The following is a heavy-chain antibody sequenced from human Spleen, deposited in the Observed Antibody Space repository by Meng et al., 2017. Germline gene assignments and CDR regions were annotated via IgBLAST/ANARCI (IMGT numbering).Heavy chain of an antibody. CDR3: ARGPTTMAHDFDY. J-gene: IGHJ4*02. D-gene: IGHD4-11*01. Sequence: QGKLQQGGAGLFKPSETLSLTCVVSGGSFSDYYWSWIRQPPGKGLEWIGEINHSGSTNYNPSLESRATISVDTSQNNLSLKLSSVTAADSAVYYCARGPTTMAHDFDYWGQGTLVTVSS. V-gene: IGHV4-34*01. CDR2: INHSGST. CDR1: GGSFSDYY.